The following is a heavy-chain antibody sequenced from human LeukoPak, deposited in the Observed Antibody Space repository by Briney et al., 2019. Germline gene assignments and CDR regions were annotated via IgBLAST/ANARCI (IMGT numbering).Heavy chain of an antibody. D-gene: IGHD1-26*01. J-gene: IGHJ4*02. Sequence: ASVKVSCKASGYTFTSYYVHWVRQAPGQGLEWMGWISAYNGNTNYAQKLQGRVTMTTDTSTSTAYMELRSLTSEDTAVYYCARDNKWELFALDYWGQGTLVTVSS. CDR3: ARDNKWELFALDY. CDR2: ISAYNGNT. CDR1: GYTFTSYY. V-gene: IGHV1-18*04.